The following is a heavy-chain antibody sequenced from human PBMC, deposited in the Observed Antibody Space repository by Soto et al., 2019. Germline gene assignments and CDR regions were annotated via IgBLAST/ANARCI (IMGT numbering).Heavy chain of an antibody. CDR1: GGSINNFY. CDR3: ARSSHKESWLDP. D-gene: IGHD2-15*01. Sequence: SESLSLSCTVSGGSINNFYWNWIRQPAGKGLEWIGRIYSSGSTNYNPSFRSRVTMSVDTSRNQLSLRLNSVTAADRAVYYCARSSHKESWLDPWGQGTVVT. J-gene: IGHJ5*02. V-gene: IGHV4-4*07. CDR2: IYSSGST.